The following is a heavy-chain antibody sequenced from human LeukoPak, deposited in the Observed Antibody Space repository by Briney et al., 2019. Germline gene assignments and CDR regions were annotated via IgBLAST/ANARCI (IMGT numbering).Heavy chain of an antibody. J-gene: IGHJ6*03. CDR1: GFTFSIYW. D-gene: IGHD3-22*01. CDR3: ARGGWASSGYYYYYYYMDG. CDR2: INSDGSST. Sequence: GGSLRLSCAASGFTFSIYWMHWVRQAPRKGLVWVSRINSDGSSTSYADSVKGRFTISRDNAKNTLYMHMNSLRAQDTAVYYCARGGWASSGYYYYYYYMDGWDEGRTVTIYS. V-gene: IGHV3-74*01.